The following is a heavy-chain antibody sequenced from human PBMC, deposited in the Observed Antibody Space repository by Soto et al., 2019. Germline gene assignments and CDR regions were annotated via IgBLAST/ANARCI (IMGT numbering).Heavy chain of an antibody. V-gene: IGHV4-59*01. D-gene: IGHD6-13*01. CDR1: GGSISTYF. Sequence: QVQLQESGPGLVKPSETLSLTCTVSGGSISTYFWNWLRQPPGKGLEWIAYISDSGRVSYNPSLKNRVTLSLGASKNRCSLRLNSVTAADTAVYYCARDRIAADGTEVAFDFWGQGTMVTVSS. J-gene: IGHJ3*01. CDR3: ARDRIAADGTEVAFDF. CDR2: ISDSGRV.